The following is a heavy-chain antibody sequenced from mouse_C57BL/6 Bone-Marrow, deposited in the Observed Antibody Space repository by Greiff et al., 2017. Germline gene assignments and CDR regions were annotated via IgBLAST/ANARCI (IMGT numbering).Heavy chain of an antibody. CDR3: TRVGYDDYAMDY. Sequence: EVQLQQSGEGLVKPGGSLKLSCAASGFTFSSYAMSWVRQTPEKRLEWVAYISSGGDYIYYADTVKGRFTISRDNARNTLYLQMSSLKSEDTAMYYCTRVGYDDYAMDYWGQGTSVTVSS. CDR2: ISSGGDYI. D-gene: IGHD2-12*01. V-gene: IGHV5-9-1*02. CDR1: GFTFSSYA. J-gene: IGHJ4*01.